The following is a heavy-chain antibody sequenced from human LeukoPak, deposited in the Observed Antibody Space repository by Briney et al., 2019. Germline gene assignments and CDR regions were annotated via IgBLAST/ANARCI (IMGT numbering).Heavy chain of an antibody. CDR3: ARDSLMATRSPYYFDY. CDR1: GFTFSSYA. D-gene: IGHD5-24*01. J-gene: IGHJ4*02. CDR2: ISGSGGST. V-gene: IGHV3-23*01. Sequence: PGGSLRLSCAASGFTFSSYAMSWVRQAPGKGLEWVSAISGSGGSTYYADSVKGRFTISRDNAKNSLYLQMNSLRAEDTAVYYCARDSLMATRSPYYFDYWGQGTLVTVSS.